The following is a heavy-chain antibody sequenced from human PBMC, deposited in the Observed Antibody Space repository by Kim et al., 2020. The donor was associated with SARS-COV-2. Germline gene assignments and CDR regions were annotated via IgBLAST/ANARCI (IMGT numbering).Heavy chain of an antibody. Sequence: ASVKVSCKASGYTFTSYGISWVRQAPGQGLEWMGWISAYNGNTNYAQKLQGRVTMTTDTSTSTAYMELRSLRSDDTAVYYCARAESIAVAGTSSTYYYYYYGMDVWGQGTTVTVSS. CDR1: GYTFTSYG. V-gene: IGHV1-18*01. D-gene: IGHD6-19*01. CDR3: ARAESIAVAGTSSTYYYYYYGMDV. CDR2: ISAYNGNT. J-gene: IGHJ6*02.